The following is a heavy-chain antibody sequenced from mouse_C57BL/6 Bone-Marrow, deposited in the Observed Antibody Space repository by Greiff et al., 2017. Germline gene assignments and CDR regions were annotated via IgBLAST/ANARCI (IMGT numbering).Heavy chain of an antibody. CDR3: ARTAVITTVCPFAY. V-gene: IGHV1-39*01. Sequence: VQLQQSGPELVKPGASVKISCKASGYSFTDYNMNWVKQSNGKSLEWIGVINPNYGTTSYNQQFKGKATLTVDQYTSTAYVQLNSLTSEDSAVYYCARTAVITTVCPFAYWGQGTLVTVSA. D-gene: IGHD1-1*01. J-gene: IGHJ3*01. CDR1: GYSFTDYN. CDR2: INPNYGTT.